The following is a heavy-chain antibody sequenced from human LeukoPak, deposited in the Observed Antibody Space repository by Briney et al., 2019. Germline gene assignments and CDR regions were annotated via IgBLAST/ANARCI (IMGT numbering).Heavy chain of an antibody. CDR3: AVAYYYGSGDAFDI. Sequence: PGGSLRLSCAASGFTFRSYSMNWVRQAPGKGLEWVSSINSDSNYIYYADSVQGRFTISRDNAKHSLYLQMNSLRAEVTAVYYCAVAYYYGSGDAFDIWGQGTKVTVSS. D-gene: IGHD3-10*01. CDR1: GFTFRSYS. J-gene: IGHJ3*02. CDR2: INSDSNYI. V-gene: IGHV3-21*01.